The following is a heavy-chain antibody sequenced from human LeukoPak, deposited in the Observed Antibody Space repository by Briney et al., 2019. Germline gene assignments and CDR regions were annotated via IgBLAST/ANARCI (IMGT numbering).Heavy chain of an antibody. CDR3: ARAENWSVDY. CDR2: INPSGGST. V-gene: IGHV1-46*01. Sequence: ASVKLSFKASVYTFTIYYMHWVRQAPRQGLEWMGIINPSGGSTSYSQKFQGRVTMTRALSTSTLYMELSSLGSEDTAVYYCARAENWSVDYWGQGTLVTVSS. J-gene: IGHJ4*02. CDR1: VYTFTIYY. D-gene: IGHD1-1*01.